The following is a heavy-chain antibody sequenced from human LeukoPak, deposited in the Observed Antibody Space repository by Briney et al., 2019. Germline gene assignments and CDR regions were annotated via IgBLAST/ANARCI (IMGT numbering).Heavy chain of an antibody. V-gene: IGHV4-39*01. D-gene: IGHD3-3*01. Sequence: PSETLSLTCTVSGGSISSSSYYWGWIRQPPGKGLEWIGSIYYSGSTYYNPSLKSRVTISVDTSKNQFSLKLSSVTAADTAVYYCARRRVGVFWSGFVDFDIWGQGTMVTVSS. CDR3: ARRRVGVFWSGFVDFDI. J-gene: IGHJ3*02. CDR1: GGSISSSSYY. CDR2: IYYSGST.